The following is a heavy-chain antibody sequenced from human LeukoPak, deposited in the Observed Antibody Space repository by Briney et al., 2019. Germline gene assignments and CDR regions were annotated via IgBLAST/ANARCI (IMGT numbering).Heavy chain of an antibody. CDR1: GYTFTSYG. J-gene: IGHJ4*02. CDR2: ISAYNGNT. D-gene: IGHD6-19*01. CDR3: ARGPTPGYSSGWYDY. V-gene: IGHV1-18*01. Sequence: ASVKVSCKASGYTFTSYGISWVRQAPGQGLEWMGWISAYNGNTNYAQKLQGRVTMTTDTSTSTAYMELRSLRSDDTAVYYCARGPTPGYSSGWYDYWGQGTLVTVSS.